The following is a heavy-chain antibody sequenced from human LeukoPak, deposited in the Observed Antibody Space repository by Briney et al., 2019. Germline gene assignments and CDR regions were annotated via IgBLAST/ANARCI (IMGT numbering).Heavy chain of an antibody. V-gene: IGHV3-23*01. D-gene: IGHD6-19*01. Sequence: GGCLRLSCAASEFTFSSYGMSWVRQAPGKGLEWVSSISGSGGSTQYADSVQGRFAISRDNSKNTLYLQMNSLRAEDTAVYYCARKLAVAAIDYWGQGTLVTVSS. CDR1: EFTFSSYG. CDR2: ISGSGGST. CDR3: ARKLAVAAIDY. J-gene: IGHJ4*02.